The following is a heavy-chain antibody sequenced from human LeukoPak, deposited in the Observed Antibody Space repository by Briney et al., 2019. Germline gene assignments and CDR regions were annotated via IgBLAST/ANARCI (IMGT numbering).Heavy chain of an antibody. CDR3: AKINLGPSDY. CDR2: ISGSGGST. V-gene: IGHV3-23*01. Sequence: GGTLRLSCAASGFTFSSYGMSWVRQAPGKGLEWVSAISGSGGSTYYADSVKGRFTISRDNSKNTLYLQMNSLRAEDTAVYYCAKINLGPSDYWGQGTLVTVSS. CDR1: GFTFSSYG. J-gene: IGHJ4*02.